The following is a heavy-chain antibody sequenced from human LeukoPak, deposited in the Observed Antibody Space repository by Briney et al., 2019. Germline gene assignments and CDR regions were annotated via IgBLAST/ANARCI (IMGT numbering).Heavy chain of an antibody. V-gene: IGHV1-24*01. CDR1: GYTLTELS. D-gene: IGHD5-12*01. CDR3: ATLATSGYYYYYMDV. CDR2: FDPEDGET. J-gene: IGHJ6*03. Sequence: ASVKVSCKASGYTLTELSMHWVRQAPGKELEWMGGFDPEDGETIYAQKFQGRVTMTEDTSTDTAYMELSSLRSEDTAMYYCATLATSGYYYYYMDVWGKGTTVTVSS.